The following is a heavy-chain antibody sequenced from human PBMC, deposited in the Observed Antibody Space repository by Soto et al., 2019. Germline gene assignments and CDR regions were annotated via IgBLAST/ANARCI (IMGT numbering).Heavy chain of an antibody. D-gene: IGHD3-9*01. CDR2: LWYDGSKQ. Sequence: QVQLVESGGGVVQPGRSLRLSCAASGFTLSTYAMHWVRQAPGKGLEWVAVLWYDGSKQYYADSVKGRFTISRDNSKNTLYLQMDSLRAEDTAVXYCVRDTLRHFDWLSXDYWGRGTLVTVSS. CDR1: GFTLSTYA. CDR3: VRDTLRHFDWLSXDY. J-gene: IGHJ4*02. V-gene: IGHV3-33*01.